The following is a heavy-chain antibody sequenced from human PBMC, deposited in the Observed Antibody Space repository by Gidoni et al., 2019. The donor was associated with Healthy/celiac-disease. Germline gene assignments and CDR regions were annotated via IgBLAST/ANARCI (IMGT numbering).Heavy chain of an antibody. Sequence: EWIGYIYYSGSTNYNPSLKSRVTISVDTSKNQFSLKLSSVTAADTAVYYCAGHYSSWDYFDYWGQGTLVTVSS. D-gene: IGHD6-6*01. V-gene: IGHV4-61*07. J-gene: IGHJ4*02. CDR2: IYYSGST. CDR3: AGHYSSWDYFDY.